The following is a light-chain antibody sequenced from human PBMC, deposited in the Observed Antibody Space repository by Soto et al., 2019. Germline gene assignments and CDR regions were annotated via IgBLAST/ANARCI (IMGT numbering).Light chain of an antibody. CDR2: GAS. J-gene: IGKJ1*01. Sequence: IVRTQSPATLSVSPGSRSTLSGRASQSVSSNLACYQQNPGQAPRLLIYGASNRATGIPDRFSGSGSGTDFTLTISRLEPEDFAVYYCQQYGSSGTFGQGTKVDIK. CDR3: QQYGSSGT. V-gene: IGKV3-20*01. CDR1: QSVSSN.